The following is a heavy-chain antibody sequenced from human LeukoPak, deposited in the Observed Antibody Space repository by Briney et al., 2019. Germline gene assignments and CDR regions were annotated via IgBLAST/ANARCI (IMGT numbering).Heavy chain of an antibody. CDR2: ISLSGSP. Sequence: PSETLSLTCAVSGDSISSYNWWTWVRQPPGKGLEWIGEISLSGSPSYNPSLKSRVTISVDTSKNQFSLRLSSVTAADTAVCYCARQKYDSSGYYYTHFDYWGQGTLVTVSS. CDR3: ARQKYDSSGYYYTHFDY. J-gene: IGHJ4*02. CDR1: GDSISSYNW. D-gene: IGHD3-22*01. V-gene: IGHV4-4*02.